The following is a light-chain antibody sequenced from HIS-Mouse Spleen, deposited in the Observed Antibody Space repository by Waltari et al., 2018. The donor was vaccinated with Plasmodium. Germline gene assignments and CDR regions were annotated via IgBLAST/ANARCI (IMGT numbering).Light chain of an antibody. CDR1: SSDVGRYNL. V-gene: IGLV2-23*03. Sequence: QSALTQPASVSGSPGQSITISCTGTSSDVGRYNLVSWYQQHPGKAPKLVSYEGSKRPSGVFKRFSCSKAGNTASRTIAGLQAEDEADYYCCSYAGSSTFVFGGGTKLTVL. J-gene: IGLJ3*02. CDR2: EGS. CDR3: CSYAGSSTFV.